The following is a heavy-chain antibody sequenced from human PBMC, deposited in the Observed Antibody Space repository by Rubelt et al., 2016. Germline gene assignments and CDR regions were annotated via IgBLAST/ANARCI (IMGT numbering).Heavy chain of an antibody. CDR3: ARDTRYSSSSNFDY. D-gene: IGHD6-13*01. V-gene: IGHV1-18*01. Sequence: QVQLVQSGAEVKKPGASVKVSCKASGYTFTSYGISWVRQAPGQGLEWMGWISAYNGNTNYAQKLQGRVTRTTDTSTGTADMGLRSLRSDDTAVYYCARDTRYSSSSNFDYWGQGTLVTVSS. CDR2: ISAYNGNT. J-gene: IGHJ4*02. CDR1: GYTFTSYG.